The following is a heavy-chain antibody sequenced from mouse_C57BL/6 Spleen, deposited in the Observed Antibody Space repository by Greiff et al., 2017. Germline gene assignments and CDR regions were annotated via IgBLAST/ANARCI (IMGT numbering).Heavy chain of an antibody. CDR3: ARSTGDVFAY. D-gene: IGHD4-1*01. V-gene: IGHV1-80*01. CDR2: IYPGDGDT. J-gene: IGHJ3*01. Sequence: QVHVKQSGAELVKPGASVKISCKASGYAFSSYWMNWVKQRPGKGLEWIGQIYPGDGDTNYNGKFKGKATLTADKSSSTAYMQLSSLTSEDSAVYFCARSTGDVFAYWGQGTLVTVSA. CDR1: GYAFSSYW.